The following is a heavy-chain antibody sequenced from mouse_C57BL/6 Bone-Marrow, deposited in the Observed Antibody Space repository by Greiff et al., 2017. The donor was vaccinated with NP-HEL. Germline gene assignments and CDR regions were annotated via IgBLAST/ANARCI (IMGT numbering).Heavy chain of an antibody. Sequence: EVKLVESGGGLVQPGGSLKLSCAASGFTFSDYYMYWVRQTPEKRLEWVAYISNGGGSTYYPDTVKGRFTISRDNAKNTLYLQMSRLKSEDTAMYYCASPSITTGYYYAMDYWGQGTSVTVSS. D-gene: IGHD2-4*01. CDR3: ASPSITTGYYYAMDY. CDR1: GFTFSDYY. CDR2: ISNGGGST. J-gene: IGHJ4*01. V-gene: IGHV5-12*01.